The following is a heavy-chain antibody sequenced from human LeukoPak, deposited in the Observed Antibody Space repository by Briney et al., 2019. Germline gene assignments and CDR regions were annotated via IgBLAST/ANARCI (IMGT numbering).Heavy chain of an antibody. V-gene: IGHV4-59*01. CDR3: ARDSRRYSTSYGFDY. D-gene: IGHD6-6*01. J-gene: IGHJ4*02. CDR1: GGSISSYY. CDR2: IYYSGST. Sequence: SETLSLTCTVSGGSISSYYWSWIRQPPGKGLEWIGYIYYSGSTNYNPSLKSRVTMSVDTSKNQFSLKLPSVTAADTAVYYCARDSRRYSTSYGFDYWGQGTPVTVSS.